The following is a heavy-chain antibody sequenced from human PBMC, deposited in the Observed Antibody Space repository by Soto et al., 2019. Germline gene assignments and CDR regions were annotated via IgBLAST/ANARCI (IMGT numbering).Heavy chain of an antibody. D-gene: IGHD4-17*01. CDR1: GYTFTNYG. V-gene: IGHV1-18*01. CDR2: ISTYNGNT. CDR3: ARTTVTASYYDMDV. Sequence: QVPLVQSGAEVKQPGASVKVSCKASGYTFTNYGFTWVRQAPGQGLEWLGWISTYNGNTKYAQKVQGRLTMTTDTATSTANMELTSLRSDDTALYYCARTTVTASYYDMDVWGKGSTVTVSS. J-gene: IGHJ6*03.